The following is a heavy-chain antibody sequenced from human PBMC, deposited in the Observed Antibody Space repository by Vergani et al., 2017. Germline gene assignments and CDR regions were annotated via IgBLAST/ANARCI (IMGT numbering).Heavy chain of an antibody. Sequence: QVQLVESGGGVVQPGRSLRLSCAASGFTFSSYGMHWVRQAPGKGLEWVAVISYDGSNKYYADSVQGRFTISRDNSKNTLYLQMNSLRAEDTAVYYCAPDSSGYWDGYWGQGTLVTVSS. CDR2: ISYDGSNK. CDR3: APDSSGYWDGY. D-gene: IGHD3-22*01. V-gene: IGHV3-30*03. CDR1: GFTFSSYG. J-gene: IGHJ4*02.